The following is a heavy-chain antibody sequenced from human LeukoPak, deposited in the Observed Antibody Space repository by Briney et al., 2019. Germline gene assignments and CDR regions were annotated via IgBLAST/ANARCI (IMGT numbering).Heavy chain of an antibody. CDR2: IYPGDSDT. V-gene: IGHV5-51*01. J-gene: IGHJ3*02. CDR3: ARLAVVKGSSDAFDI. Sequence: GESLKISCKGSEYSFTSYWIGWVRQMPGKGLEWMGIIYPGDSDTRYSPSFQGQVTISADKSISTAYLQWSSLKASDTAMYYCARLAVVKGSSDAFDIWGQGTMVTVSS. D-gene: IGHD4-23*01. CDR1: EYSFTSYW.